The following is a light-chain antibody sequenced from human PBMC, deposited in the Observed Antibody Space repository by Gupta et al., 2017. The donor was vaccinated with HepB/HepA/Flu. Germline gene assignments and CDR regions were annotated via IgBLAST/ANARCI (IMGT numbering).Light chain of an antibody. V-gene: IGLV1-47*01. Sequence: QSVLTQPPSASGTPGQRVTISCSGSSSNIGSNYVYWYQQLPGTAPKLLIDRNNQRPSGVPDRFSGSKSGTSASLAISGLRSEDEADDDCAAWDDSLSGPVFGGGTKLTVL. CDR1: SSNIGSNY. CDR3: AAWDDSLSGPV. CDR2: RNN. J-gene: IGLJ3*02.